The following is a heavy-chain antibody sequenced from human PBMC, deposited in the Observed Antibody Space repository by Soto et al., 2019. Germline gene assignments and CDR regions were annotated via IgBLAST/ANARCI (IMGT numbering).Heavy chain of an antibody. Sequence: QVQLVESGGGVVQPGRSLRLSCAASGFTFSSYAMHWVRQAPGKGLEWVAVISYDGSNKYYADSVKGRFTISRDNSKNTLYLQMNSLRAEDTAVYYCARDVHDYGRLGPPNWYFDLWGRGTLVTVSS. CDR1: GFTFSSYA. V-gene: IGHV3-30-3*01. CDR3: ARDVHDYGRLGPPNWYFDL. CDR2: ISYDGSNK. D-gene: IGHD4-17*01. J-gene: IGHJ2*01.